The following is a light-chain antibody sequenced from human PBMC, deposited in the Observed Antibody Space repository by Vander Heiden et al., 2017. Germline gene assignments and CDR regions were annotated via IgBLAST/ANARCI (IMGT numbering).Light chain of an antibody. CDR1: SSDVGGYNY. Sequence: QSALTQPRSVSGSPGPSVTISCTGTSSDVGGYNYVSWYQQHPGKAPKLMIYDVSKRPSGVPDRFSGSKSGNTASLTISGLQAEDEADYYCCSYAGSYTSRVFGTGTKVTVL. V-gene: IGLV2-11*01. J-gene: IGLJ1*01. CDR2: DVS. CDR3: CSYAGSYTSRV.